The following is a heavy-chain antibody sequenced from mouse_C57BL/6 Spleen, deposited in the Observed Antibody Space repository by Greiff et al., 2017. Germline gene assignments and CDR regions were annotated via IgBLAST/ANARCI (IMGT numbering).Heavy chain of an antibody. CDR1: GYTFTSYW. CDR3: ARWDDYEGAMDY. D-gene: IGHD2-4*01. CDR2: INPSNGGT. J-gene: IGHJ4*01. V-gene: IGHV1-53*01. Sequence: QVQLQQSGTELVKPGASVKLSCKASGYTFTSYWMHWVKQRPGQGLEWIGNINPSNGGTNYNEKFKSKATLTVDKSSSTAYIQLSSLTSEDSAVYYCARWDDYEGAMDYWGQGTSVTVSS.